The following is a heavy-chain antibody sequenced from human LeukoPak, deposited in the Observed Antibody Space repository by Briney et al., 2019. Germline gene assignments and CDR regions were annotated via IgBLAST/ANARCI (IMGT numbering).Heavy chain of an antibody. CDR2: INNDGSGT. CDR3: AKPVLLWFGERHAFDI. V-gene: IGHV3-74*01. J-gene: IGHJ3*02. CDR1: GFTFSSYW. Sequence: QSGGSLRLSCAASGFTFSSYWMHWVRQAPGKGPVWVSRINNDGSGTTYADSVKGRFTISRDNSKNTLYLQMNSLRAEDTAVYYCAKPVLLWFGERHAFDIWGQGTMVTVSS. D-gene: IGHD3-10*01.